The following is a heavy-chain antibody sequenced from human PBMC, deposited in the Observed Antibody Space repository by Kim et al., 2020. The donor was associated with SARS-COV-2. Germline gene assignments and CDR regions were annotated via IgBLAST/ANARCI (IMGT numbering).Heavy chain of an antibody. J-gene: IGHJ6*02. CDR1: GGSFSGYY. CDR3: ARGRTVASPYGRPYYYYGMDV. D-gene: IGHD4-17*01. V-gene: IGHV4-34*01. Sequence: SETLSLTCAVYGGSFSGYYWSWIRQPPGKGLEWIGEINHSGSTNYNPSLKSRVTISVDTSKNQFSLKLSSVTAADTAVYYCARGRTVASPYGRPYYYYGMDVWGQGTTVTVSS. CDR2: INHSGST.